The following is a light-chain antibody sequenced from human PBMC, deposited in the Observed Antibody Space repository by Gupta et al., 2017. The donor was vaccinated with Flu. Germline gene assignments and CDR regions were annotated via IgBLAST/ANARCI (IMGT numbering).Light chain of an antibody. CDR2: EVS. Sequence: QSALTQPASVSGSPGQSITISCTGTSSDFGGHNYVSCYQQHPGKARNLMIYEVSKRPAGVADSFSGSKSGNTASLTISGRRVEDEADYYGCADTSSSTLMFGGGTKLTVL. CDR3: CADTSSSTLM. J-gene: IGLJ3*02. V-gene: IGLV2-14*01. CDR1: SSDFGGHNY.